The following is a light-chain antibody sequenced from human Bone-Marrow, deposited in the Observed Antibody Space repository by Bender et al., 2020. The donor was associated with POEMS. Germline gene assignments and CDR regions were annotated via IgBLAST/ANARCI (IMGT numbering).Light chain of an antibody. CDR3: CSYAGSSTL. V-gene: IGLV2-8*01. J-gene: IGLJ2*01. CDR1: SSDVGGYDY. Sequence: QSALTQPPSASGSPGQSVTISCTGTSSDVGGYDYVSWYQQYPGKAPKLIIYQVNKRPSGVPDRFSGSKSGNTASLTVSGLQAEDEADYYCCSYAGSSTLFGGGTKLTVL. CDR2: QVN.